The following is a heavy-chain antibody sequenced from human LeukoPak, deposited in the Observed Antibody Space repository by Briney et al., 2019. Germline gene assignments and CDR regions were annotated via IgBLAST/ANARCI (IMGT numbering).Heavy chain of an antibody. CDR1: GFTFSSYE. CDR2: ISSSGSTI. J-gene: IGHJ6*03. Sequence: GGSLRLSCAASGFTFSSYEMNWVRQAPGKGLEWVSYISSSGSTIYYADSVKGRFTISRDNAKNSLYLQMNSLRAEDTAVYYCARAAMVRGVITYSYYYYYMDVWGKGTTVTISS. D-gene: IGHD3-10*01. V-gene: IGHV3-48*03. CDR3: ARAAMVRGVITYSYYYYYMDV.